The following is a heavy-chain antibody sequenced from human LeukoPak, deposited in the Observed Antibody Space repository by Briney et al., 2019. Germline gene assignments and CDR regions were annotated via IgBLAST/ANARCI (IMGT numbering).Heavy chain of an antibody. Sequence: PSETLSLTCTVSGGSISSGGYYWSWIREHPGKGLEWFGYIYYSGSTYYNPSLKSRVTISVDTSKNQFSLKLSSVTAADTAVYYCGGYQLLYPWFDPWGQGTLVTVSS. V-gene: IGHV4-31*03. CDR3: GGYQLLYPWFDP. J-gene: IGHJ5*02. CDR1: GGSISSGGYY. CDR2: IYYSGST. D-gene: IGHD2-2*02.